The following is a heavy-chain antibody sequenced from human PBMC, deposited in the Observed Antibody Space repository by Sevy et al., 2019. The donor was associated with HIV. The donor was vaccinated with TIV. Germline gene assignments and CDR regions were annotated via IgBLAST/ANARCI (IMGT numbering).Heavy chain of an antibody. CDR1: GFTFSSYG. J-gene: IGHJ4*02. V-gene: IGHV3-33*01. Sequence: GGSLRLSCAASGFTFSSYGMHWVRQAPGTGLEWVAVIWYDGGSKYYADSVKGRFTISRDNSKNTLFLQMNSLRAEDQAVYYCARDKLLPVMVTMVRGALSYYFDYWGQGTLVTVSS. D-gene: IGHD3-10*01. CDR3: ARDKLLPVMVTMVRGALSYYFDY. CDR2: IWYDGGSK.